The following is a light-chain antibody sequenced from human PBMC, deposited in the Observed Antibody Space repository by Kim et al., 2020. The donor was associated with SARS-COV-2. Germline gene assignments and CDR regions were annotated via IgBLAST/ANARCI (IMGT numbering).Light chain of an antibody. CDR2: GAS. J-gene: IGKJ1*01. CDR3: QQYNDWPWT. CDR1: QSISSN. Sequence: EIVMTQSPATLSVSPGERVTLSCRASQSISSNLGWYQQKPGQAPRLLIYGASTRATGIPARFSGSGSGTEFTLTISSLQSEDFAVYCCQQYNDWPWTFGQGTKVHIK. V-gene: IGKV3-15*01.